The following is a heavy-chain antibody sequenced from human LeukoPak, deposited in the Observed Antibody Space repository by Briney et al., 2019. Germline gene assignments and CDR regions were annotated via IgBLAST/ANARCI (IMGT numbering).Heavy chain of an antibody. V-gene: IGHV4-31*03. CDR1: GGSISSGGYY. J-gene: IGHJ1*01. Sequence: PSETLSLTCTVSGGSISSGGYYWSWIRQHPGKGLEWIGYIYYSGSTYYNPSLKSRVTISVDTSKNQFSLKLSSVTAADTAVYYGARGGAAAGPEYSQHWGQGTLVTVS. D-gene: IGHD6-13*01. CDR2: IYYSGST. CDR3: ARGGAAAGPEYSQH.